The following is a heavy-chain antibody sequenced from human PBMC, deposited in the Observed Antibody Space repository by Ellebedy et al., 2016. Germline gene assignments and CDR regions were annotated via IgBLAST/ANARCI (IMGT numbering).Heavy chain of an antibody. CDR2: ITKSSSNI. D-gene: IGHD4-23*01. Sequence: GGSLRLXCTISGFTFNRYAMNWVRQAPGKGLEWVSYITKSSSNIYYADSVKGRFTISRDHAKNSLYLEMNSLRAEDTAVYYCARDAGNSEGFDYWGQGTLVTVSS. CDR3: ARDAGNSEGFDY. V-gene: IGHV3-48*04. J-gene: IGHJ4*02. CDR1: GFTFNRYA.